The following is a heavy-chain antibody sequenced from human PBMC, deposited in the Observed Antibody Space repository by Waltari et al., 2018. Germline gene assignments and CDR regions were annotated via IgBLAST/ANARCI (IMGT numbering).Heavy chain of an antibody. CDR1: GFTVSSTY. J-gene: IGHJ4*02. CDR2: IYSGGST. Sequence: EVQLVESGGGLIKPGGSLRLSCAASGFTVSSTYMSWVRQAPGKGLEWVSVIYSGGSTYYADSVKGRFTISRDNSKNTLYLQMNSLRAEDTAVYYCARDGYSGSYYFDYWGQGTLVTVSS. D-gene: IGHD1-26*01. V-gene: IGHV3-53*01. CDR3: ARDGYSGSYYFDY.